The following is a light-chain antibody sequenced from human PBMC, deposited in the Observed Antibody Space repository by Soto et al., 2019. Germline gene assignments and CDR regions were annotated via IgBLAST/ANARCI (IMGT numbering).Light chain of an antibody. V-gene: IGKV3-15*01. CDR2: DTS. Sequence: IEKPQAPNALSVSPGERDTLSWRASQSVSGNLAWYQQKPGQAPRLLIYDTSTRATDISARFSGSGSGTEFTLTISNLQSEDFAVYYCQQYNEWPLLTFGGGTKVDIK. CDR3: QQYNEWPLLT. CDR1: QSVSGN. J-gene: IGKJ4*01.